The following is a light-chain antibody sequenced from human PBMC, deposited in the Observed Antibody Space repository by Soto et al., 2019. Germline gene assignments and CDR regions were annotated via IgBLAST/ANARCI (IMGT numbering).Light chain of an antibody. Sequence: DIQMALYPASLCAAGGESSTMSCRKSQSISIYLNWYQKKLGRAPQLLIYSASNLQGGVPSRSSGSGSGTDFALTITSLQPEDFGTYYCQQRYSPPHFTFGPGTQVDIK. CDR1: QSISIY. CDR2: SAS. J-gene: IGKJ3*01. CDR3: QQRYSPPHFT. V-gene: IGKV1-39*01.